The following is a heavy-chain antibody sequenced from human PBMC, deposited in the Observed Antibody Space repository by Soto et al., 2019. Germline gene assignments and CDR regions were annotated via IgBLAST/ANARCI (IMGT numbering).Heavy chain of an antibody. CDR1: GFPFSPYT. CDR3: ARGGGFCGGRCYKGGIDH. D-gene: IGHD2-21*02. V-gene: IGHV3-30-3*01. CDR2: ISYDGSEK. J-gene: IGHJ4*02. Sequence: QVQLVESGGGVVQPGRSLRLSCVASGFPFSPYTMHWVRQAPGKGLEWVAVISYDGSEKYYADSVKGRFTISRDNSKKTLYWKRNGLRVGDRAVFYCARGGGFCGGRCYKGGIDHWGQGTLVTVSS.